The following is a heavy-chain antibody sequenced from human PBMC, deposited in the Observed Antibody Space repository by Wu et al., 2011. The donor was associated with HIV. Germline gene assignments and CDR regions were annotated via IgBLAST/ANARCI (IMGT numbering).Heavy chain of an antibody. Sequence: QVQLVQSGAEVKKPGASVKVSCKASGYSFLNYGISWIRQPAGKGLEWIGRIYTSGSTNYNPSLKSRVTMSVDTSKNQFSLKLSSVTAADTAVYYCARDWSWSGVWYFDYWGQGTLVTVSS. J-gene: IGHJ4*02. CDR2: IYTSGST. V-gene: IGHV4-4*07. CDR3: ARDWSWSGVWYFDY. D-gene: IGHD3-3*01. CDR1: GYSFLNYG.